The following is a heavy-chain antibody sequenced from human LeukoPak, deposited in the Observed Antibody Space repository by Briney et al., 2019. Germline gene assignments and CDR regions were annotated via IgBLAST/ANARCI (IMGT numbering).Heavy chain of an antibody. Sequence: PGGSLRLSCAASGFTFSNYDMHWVRQAPGKGLEWVAVVWYDGSNKYYADSVKGRFTISRDNSKNTLYLQMNSLRAEDTAVYYCAKRSSGNYFDDWGQGSLVTVSS. V-gene: IGHV3-33*06. J-gene: IGHJ4*02. CDR1: GFTFSNYD. CDR3: AKRSSGNYFDD. D-gene: IGHD6-19*01. CDR2: VWYDGSNK.